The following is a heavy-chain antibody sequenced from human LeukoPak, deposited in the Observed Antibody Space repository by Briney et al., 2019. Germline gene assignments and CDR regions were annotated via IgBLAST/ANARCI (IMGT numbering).Heavy chain of an antibody. V-gene: IGHV1-2*02. CDR2: INPNSGGT. CDR3: AREGADYGDHNYDY. CDR1: GYTFTGYY. J-gene: IGHJ4*02. Sequence: ASVKVSCKASGYTFTGYYMHWVRQAPGRGLEWMGWINPNSGGTNYAQKFQGRVTMTRDTSISTAYMELSRLRSDDTAVYYCAREGADYGDHNYDYWGQGTLVTVSS. D-gene: IGHD4-17*01.